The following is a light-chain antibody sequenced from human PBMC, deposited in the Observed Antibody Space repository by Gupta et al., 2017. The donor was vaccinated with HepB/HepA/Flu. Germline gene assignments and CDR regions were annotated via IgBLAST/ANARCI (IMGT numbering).Light chain of an antibody. V-gene: IGKV1-16*02. CDR2: ETS. CDR1: QDIGNH. J-gene: IGKJ2*01. Sequence: DIQMTQSPSSLSASVGDRVIITCRASQDIGNHLAWFQQKPGKAPKSLIYETSSLQSGVPSNFSGSGSGTDFTLTIGRLQPEDFATYYCQQDHSNPPTFGQGTNLEIK. CDR3: QQDHSNPPT.